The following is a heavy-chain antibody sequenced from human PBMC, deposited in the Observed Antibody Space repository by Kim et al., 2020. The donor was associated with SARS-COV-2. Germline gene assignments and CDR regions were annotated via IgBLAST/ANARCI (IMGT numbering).Heavy chain of an antibody. J-gene: IGHJ3*01. V-gene: IGHV3-30*18. D-gene: IGHD2-21*01. CDR3: AKDFGDRKKKRRSMWWGDAFDL. Sequence: GGSLRLSCAASGFTFSSYGMHWVRQAPGKGLEWVAVISYDGSNKYYADSVKGRFTISRDNSKNTLYLQMNSLRAEDTAVYYCAKDFGDRKKKRRSMWWGDAFDLWGQGTMVTVSS. CDR1: GFTFSSYG. CDR2: ISYDGSNK.